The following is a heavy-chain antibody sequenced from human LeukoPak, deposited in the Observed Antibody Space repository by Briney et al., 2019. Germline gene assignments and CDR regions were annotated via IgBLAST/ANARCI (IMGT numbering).Heavy chain of an antibody. CDR1: GGTFSSYA. CDR3: ARGTGKLALFDY. CDR2: IIPIFGTA. V-gene: IGHV1-69*13. Sequence: SVKVSCKASGGTFSSYAISWVRQAPGQGLEWMGGIIPIFGTANYAQKFQGRVTITADESTSTAYMELSSLRSEDTDVYYCARGTGKLALFDYWGQGTLVTVSS. D-gene: IGHD1-1*01. J-gene: IGHJ4*02.